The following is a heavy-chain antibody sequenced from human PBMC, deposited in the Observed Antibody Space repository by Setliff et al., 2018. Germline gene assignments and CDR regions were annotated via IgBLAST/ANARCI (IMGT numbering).Heavy chain of an antibody. CDR3: ARAISGWYSAYYYYMDV. J-gene: IGHJ6*03. Sequence: PSETLSLTCTVSGGSVGNSYYWNWIRQPAGKGLEWIGHIYTSGSTSYNPSLKSRVTISVDTSKNQFSLKLSSVTATDTAVYYCARAISGWYSAYYYYMDVWGKGTTVTVSS. CDR2: IYTSGST. D-gene: IGHD6-19*01. CDR1: GGSVGNSYY. V-gene: IGHV4-61*09.